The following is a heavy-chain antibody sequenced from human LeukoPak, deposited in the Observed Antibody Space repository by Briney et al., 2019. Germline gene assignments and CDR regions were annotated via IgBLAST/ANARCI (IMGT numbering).Heavy chain of an antibody. CDR3: AGLIRPGWFDP. CDR2: IYYSGST. J-gene: IGHJ5*02. Sequence: SETLSLTCTVSGASISSSTDYWGWIRQPPGKGLEWIANIYYSGSTYYNPSLKSRVTISVHTSKNQFSLKLSSVTAADTAVYYCAGLIRPGWFDPWGQGTLVTVSS. D-gene: IGHD1-14*01. CDR1: GASISSSTDY. V-gene: IGHV4-39*01.